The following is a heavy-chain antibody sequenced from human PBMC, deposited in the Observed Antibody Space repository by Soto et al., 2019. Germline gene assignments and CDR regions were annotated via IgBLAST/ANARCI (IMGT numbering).Heavy chain of an antibody. J-gene: IGHJ6*02. CDR3: AKVNYDILTGNDYGMDV. V-gene: IGHV3-30*18. CDR1: GFTFSSYG. Sequence: GGSLRLSCAASGFTFSSYGMHWVRQAPGKGLEWVAVISYDGSNKYYADSVKGRFTISRDNSKNTLYLQMNSLRAEDTAVYYCAKVNYDILTGNDYGMDVWGQGTTVTVSS. CDR2: ISYDGSNK. D-gene: IGHD3-9*01.